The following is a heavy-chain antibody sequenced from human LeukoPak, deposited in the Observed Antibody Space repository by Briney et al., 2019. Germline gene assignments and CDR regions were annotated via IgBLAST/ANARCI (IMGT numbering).Heavy chain of an antibody. Sequence: SLKVSCKASGGTFSSYAISWVRQAPGQGLEWMGGLIPIFVTANYAQKFQGRVTITTDESTSTAYMELSSLRSEDTAVYYCASPYSGSYLDAFDIWGQGTMVTVSS. V-gene: IGHV1-69*05. CDR2: LIPIFVTA. CDR3: ASPYSGSYLDAFDI. J-gene: IGHJ3*02. D-gene: IGHD1-26*01. CDR1: GGTFSSYA.